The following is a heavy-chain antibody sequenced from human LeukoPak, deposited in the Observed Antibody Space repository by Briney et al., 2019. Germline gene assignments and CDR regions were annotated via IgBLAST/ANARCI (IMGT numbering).Heavy chain of an antibody. Sequence: PGGSLRLSCAVSGFTFSNYGMHWVRQAPGKGLEWVAFIRSDGTNKYYADPVKGRFTISRDNSQNTLYLQMHSLRVEDSAVYYCVSIRGGGFFYYYMDVWGTGTTVTVSS. CDR2: IRSDGTNK. J-gene: IGHJ6*03. V-gene: IGHV3-30*02. D-gene: IGHD3-10*01. CDR3: VSIRGGGFFYYYMDV. CDR1: GFTFSNYG.